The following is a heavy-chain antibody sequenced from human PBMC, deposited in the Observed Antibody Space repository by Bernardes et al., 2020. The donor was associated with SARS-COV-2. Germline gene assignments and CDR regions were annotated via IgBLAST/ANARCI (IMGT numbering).Heavy chain of an antibody. D-gene: IGHD7-27*01. CDR1: GGSISSGDYY. V-gene: IGHV4-30-4*01. CDR2: IYYSGST. CDR3: ARYLGSRNWFDP. J-gene: IGHJ5*02. Sequence: SETLSLTCTVSGGSISSGDYYWSWIRQPPGKGLEWIGYIYYSGSTYYNPSLKSRVTISVDTSKNQFSLKLSSVTAADTAVYYCARYLGSRNWFDPWGQGTLVTVSS.